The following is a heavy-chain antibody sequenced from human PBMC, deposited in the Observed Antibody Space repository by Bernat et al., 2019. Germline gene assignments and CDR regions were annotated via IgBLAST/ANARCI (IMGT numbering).Heavy chain of an antibody. V-gene: IGHV3-23*01. CDR2: ISGSGGST. D-gene: IGHD6-19*01. Sequence: EVQLLESGGGLVQPGGSLRLSCAASGFTFSDYGMNWVRQAPGKGLEWVSAISGSGGSTYYADSVKGRFTISRDNSKNTLYLQMNSLRAEDTAVYYCAKDPKERDSSGWYLFDYWGQGTLVTVSS. CDR1: GFTFSDYG. CDR3: AKDPKERDSSGWYLFDY. J-gene: IGHJ4*02.